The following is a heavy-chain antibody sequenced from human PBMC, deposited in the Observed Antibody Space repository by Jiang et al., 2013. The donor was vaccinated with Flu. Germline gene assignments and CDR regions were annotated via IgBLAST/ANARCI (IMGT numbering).Heavy chain of an antibody. CDR3: ARLPGYGSGAYDYFGMDV. J-gene: IGHJ6*01. V-gene: IGHV4-39*01. D-gene: IGHD3-10*01. CDR2: IYYSGST. CDR1: GGSISSSSYF. Sequence: CTVSGGSISSSSYFWGWIRQPPGKGLEWIGSIYYSGSTYYNPSLKSRVTISVDTSKNQFSLRLTSVTAADTAVYYCARLPGYGSGAYDYFGMDVW.